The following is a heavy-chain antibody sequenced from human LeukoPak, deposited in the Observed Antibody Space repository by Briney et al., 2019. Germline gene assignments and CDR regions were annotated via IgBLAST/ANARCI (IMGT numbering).Heavy chain of an antibody. D-gene: IGHD2-2*01. J-gene: IGHJ5*02. CDR1: GFTFSSNG. Sequence: TGTSLRLSCAASGFTFSSNGMHWVRQAPGKGLEWVAVISFDGSNKYYADSVKGRFTISRDNSKNTLYLQMNSLRADDTAVYYCATRDIVVVAAAANWFDPWGQGTLVTVSS. V-gene: IGHV3-30*03. CDR2: ISFDGSNK. CDR3: ATRDIVVVAAAANWFDP.